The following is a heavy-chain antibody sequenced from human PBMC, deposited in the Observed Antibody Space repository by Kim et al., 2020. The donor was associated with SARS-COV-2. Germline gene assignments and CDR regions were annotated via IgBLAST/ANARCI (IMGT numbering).Heavy chain of an antibody. CDR3: AKAGNMVRGGTAPRYYYFGMDV. J-gene: IGHJ6*02. Sequence: GGSLRLSCAASGFTFSSNTMHWVRQAPGKGLEWVAVISYDGNNKSYADPVKGRFTISRDKSKNTLYLQMNSLRAEDTAVYYCAKAGNMVRGGTAPRYYYFGMDVWGQGTTVTLSS. D-gene: IGHD3-10*01. V-gene: IGHV3-30-3*01. CDR2: ISYDGNNK. CDR1: GFTFSSNT.